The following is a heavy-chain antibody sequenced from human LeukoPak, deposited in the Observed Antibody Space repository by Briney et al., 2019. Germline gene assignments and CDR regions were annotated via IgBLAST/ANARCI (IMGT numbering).Heavy chain of an antibody. V-gene: IGHV3-7*01. CDR2: IKQDGSQK. CDR1: GFTFSSYG. CDR3: ARGQTLTF. J-gene: IGHJ4*02. Sequence: GGSLRLSCAASGFTFSSYGMSWVRQAPGKGLEWVANIKQDGSQKFYVDSVKGRFTIFRDNAKDSLYLQMNTLRAEDTAVYFCARGQTLTFWGQGTLVTVSS.